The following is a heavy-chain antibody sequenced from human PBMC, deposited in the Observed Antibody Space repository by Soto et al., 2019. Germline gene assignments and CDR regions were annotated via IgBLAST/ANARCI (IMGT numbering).Heavy chain of an antibody. Sequence: PSETLSLTCTVSGCSISSYYWSWIRQPPGKGLEWIGYIYYSGSTNYNPSLKSRVTISVDTSKNQFSLKLSSVTAADTAVYYCARQRGGYCSGGSCSPNFDYWGQGTLVTVSS. CDR2: IYYSGST. V-gene: IGHV4-59*08. D-gene: IGHD2-15*01. CDR3: ARQRGGYCSGGSCSPNFDY. J-gene: IGHJ4*02. CDR1: GCSISSYY.